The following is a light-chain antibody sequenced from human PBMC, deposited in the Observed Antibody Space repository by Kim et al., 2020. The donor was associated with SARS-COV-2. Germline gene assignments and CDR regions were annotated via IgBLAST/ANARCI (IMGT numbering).Light chain of an antibody. CDR3: SSYTSTSSIL. CDR1: AHAIGNYNY. CDR2: DIN. Sequence: GPSFTISCTGSAHAIGNYNYFSWHQPHPGRATKLLIYDINDRPSGFSDRFAGSKSGNTASLTIAGLQSEDEAFYYCSSYTSTSSILFGGGTQLTVL. V-gene: IGLV2-14*03. J-gene: IGLJ2*01.